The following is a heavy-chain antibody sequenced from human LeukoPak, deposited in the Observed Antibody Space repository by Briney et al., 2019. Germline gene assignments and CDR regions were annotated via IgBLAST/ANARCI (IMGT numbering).Heavy chain of an antibody. D-gene: IGHD3-10*01. Sequence: SETLSLTCSVSGDSISSYYWTWIRQPPGKGLEWIGYIFYSGSTYYNPSLKSRVTISIHTSKKEFSLKLSSVTAADTAVYYCARAPPLRSLFHGSGSPGAFDIWGQGTIVTVSS. V-gene: IGHV4-59*01. J-gene: IGHJ3*02. CDR3: ARAPPLRSLFHGSGSPGAFDI. CDR1: GDSISSYY. CDR2: IFYSGST.